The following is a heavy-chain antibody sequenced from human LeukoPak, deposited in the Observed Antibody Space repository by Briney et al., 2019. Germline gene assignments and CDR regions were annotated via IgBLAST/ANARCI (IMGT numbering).Heavy chain of an antibody. CDR3: ARARYGSGPTPFDY. D-gene: IGHD3-10*01. V-gene: IGHV3-7*01. CDR1: GFTFSYHW. Sequence: PGGSLRLSCAASGFTFSYHWMTWVRQAPGKGLEWVANIKNDGAVKNYVDSVKGRFTISRDNAKNSLYLQMNSLRAEDTAVYYCARARYGSGPTPFDYWGQGTLVTVSS. J-gene: IGHJ4*02. CDR2: IKNDGAVK.